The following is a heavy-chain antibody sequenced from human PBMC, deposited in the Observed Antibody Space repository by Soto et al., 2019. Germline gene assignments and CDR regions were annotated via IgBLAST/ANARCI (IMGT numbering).Heavy chain of an antibody. J-gene: IGHJ3*02. V-gene: IGHV1-69*13. CDR2: IIPIFGTA. CDR3: ARDYYGSGSYFVDAFDI. D-gene: IGHD3-10*01. Sequence: RASVKVSCKASGGTFSSYAISWVRQAPGQGLEWMGGIIPIFGTANYAQKFQGRVTITADESTSTAYMELSSLRSEDTAVYYCARDYYGSGSYFVDAFDIWGQVPMVTFSS. CDR1: GGTFSSYA.